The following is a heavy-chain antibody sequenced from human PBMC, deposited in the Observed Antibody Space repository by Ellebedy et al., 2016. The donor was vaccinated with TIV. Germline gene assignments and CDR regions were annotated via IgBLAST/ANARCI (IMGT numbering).Heavy chain of an antibody. D-gene: IGHD2-15*01. CDR2: ISSSGSTI. CDR3: ATSLQDIVEVVAATGSTEYFDY. CDR1: GFTFSDYY. V-gene: IGHV3-11*04. Sequence: GESLKISXAASGFTFSDYYMSWIRQAPGKGLEWVSYISSSGSTIYYADSVKGRFTISRDNAKNSLYLQMNSLRAEDTAVYYCATSLQDIVEVVAATGSTEYFDYWGQGTLVTVSS. J-gene: IGHJ4*02.